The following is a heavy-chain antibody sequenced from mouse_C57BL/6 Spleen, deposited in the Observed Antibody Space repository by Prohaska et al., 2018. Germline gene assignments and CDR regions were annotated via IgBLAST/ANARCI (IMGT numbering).Heavy chain of an antibody. Sequence: EVQLQQSGPELVKPGASVKISCKASGYTFTDYYMNWVKQSHGKSLEWIGDINPNNGGTSYNQKFKVNATVTVDKSSSTAYMGLRSLTSEDSAVYDCARSRITRFFDYWGQGTTLTGSS. CDR3: ARSRITRFFDY. V-gene: IGHV1-26*01. CDR1: GYTFTDYY. CDR2: INPNNGGT. D-gene: IGHD2-4*01. J-gene: IGHJ2*01.